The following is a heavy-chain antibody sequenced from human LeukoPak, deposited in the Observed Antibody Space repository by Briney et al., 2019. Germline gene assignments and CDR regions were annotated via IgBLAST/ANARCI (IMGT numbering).Heavy chain of an antibody. V-gene: IGHV1-46*01. J-gene: IGHJ4*02. D-gene: IGHD2-2*01. Sequence: GASVKVSCKASGYTFTSYYMHWVRQAPGQGLEWMGIINPSGGSTSYAQKFQGRVTMTRDMSTSTVYMELSSLRSEDTAVYYCAKDLAVLGYCSSTTCEFDYWGQGTLVTVSS. CDR2: INPSGGST. CDR1: GYTFTSYY. CDR3: AKDLAVLGYCSSTTCEFDY.